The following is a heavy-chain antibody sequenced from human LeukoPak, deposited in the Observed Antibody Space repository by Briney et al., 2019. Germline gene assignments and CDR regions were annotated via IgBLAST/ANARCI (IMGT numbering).Heavy chain of an antibody. CDR2: IYYSGGT. CDR3: ARNPSSGHNWFDP. CDR1: GGSISSYY. J-gene: IGHJ5*02. D-gene: IGHD6-19*01. Sequence: SETLSLTCTVSGGSISSYYWSWIRQPPGKGLEWIGFIYYSGGTNYNPSLKSRVTISVDTSKNQFSLKLSSATAADTAVYYCARNPSSGHNWFDPWGQGTLVTVSS. V-gene: IGHV4-59*08.